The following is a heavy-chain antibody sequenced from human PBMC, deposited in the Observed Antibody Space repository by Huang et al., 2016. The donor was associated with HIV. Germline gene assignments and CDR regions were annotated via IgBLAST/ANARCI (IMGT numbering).Heavy chain of an antibody. CDR1: GGSVNSGYYY. CDR3: ARLPFDYVWGTQRQTALDELDV. Sequence: QLQLQESGPGLVRPSETLSLTCSVSGGSVNSGYYYWGWIRQPPGKGLEWIACVLYGGHTFYNPSLKSRVSMSVDTSKKRFSLNLSSVTAADTAVYFCARLPFDYVWGTQRQTALDELDVWGQGTMVTVSS. CDR2: VLYGGHT. J-gene: IGHJ3*01. V-gene: IGHV4-39*01. D-gene: IGHD3-16*01.